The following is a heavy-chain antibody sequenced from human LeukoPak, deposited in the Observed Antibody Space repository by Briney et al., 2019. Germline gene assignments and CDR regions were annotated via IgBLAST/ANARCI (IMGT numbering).Heavy chain of an antibody. V-gene: IGHV4-34*01. Sequence: PSETLSLTCAVYGGSFSGYYWSWIRQPPGKGLEWIGEINHSGSTNYNPSLKSRVTISVDTSKNQFSLKLSSVTAADTAVYYCARGRQRGERPRGNWFDPWGQGTLVTVSS. CDR1: GGSFSGYY. J-gene: IGHJ5*02. CDR3: ARGRQRGERPRGNWFDP. CDR2: INHSGST. D-gene: IGHD4-17*01.